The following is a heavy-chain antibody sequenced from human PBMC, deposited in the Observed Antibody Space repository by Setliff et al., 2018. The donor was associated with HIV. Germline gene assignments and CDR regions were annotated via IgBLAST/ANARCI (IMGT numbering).Heavy chain of an antibody. V-gene: IGHV4-4*08. J-gene: IGHJ4*02. CDR3: AREYCTGANCYDY. Sequence: SETLSLTCTVSGGSISGFHWSWIRQSPGKGLEWIGYIYTGGSTNYNPSLKSRVTISVDTSKSQFSLKLNSVTAADTAVYYCAREYCTGANCYDYWGQGTLVTSPQ. CDR1: GGSISGFH. D-gene: IGHD2-8*02. CDR2: IYTGGST.